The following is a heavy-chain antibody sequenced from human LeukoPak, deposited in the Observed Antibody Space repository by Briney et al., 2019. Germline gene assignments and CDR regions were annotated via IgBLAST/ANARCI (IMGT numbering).Heavy chain of an antibody. Sequence: PSETLSLTCTVSGGSISSGSYYWSWIRQPAGKGLEWIGSIYYSGSTYYNPSLKSRVTISVDTSKNQFSLKLSSVTAADTAVYYCARSSEGRYYYDSSGFSYYYYYMDVWGKGTTVTISS. CDR2: IYYSGST. V-gene: IGHV4-39*07. J-gene: IGHJ6*03. CDR1: GGSISSGSYY. D-gene: IGHD3-22*01. CDR3: ARSSEGRYYYDSSGFSYYYYYMDV.